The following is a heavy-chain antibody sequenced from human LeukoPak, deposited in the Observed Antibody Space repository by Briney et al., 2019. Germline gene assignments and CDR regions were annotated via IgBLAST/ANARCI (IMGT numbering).Heavy chain of an antibody. J-gene: IGHJ5*02. CDR3: ATNGGYDSSGYYSSS. CDR1: GFTLSSYA. Sequence: GGSLRLSCAASGFTLSSYAMSWVRQAPGKGLEWVSAISGSGGSTYYADSVKGRFTISRDNSKNTLYLQMDSLRAEDTAVNYCATNGGYDSSGYYSSSWGQGTLVTVSS. D-gene: IGHD3-22*01. V-gene: IGHV3-23*01. CDR2: ISGSGGST.